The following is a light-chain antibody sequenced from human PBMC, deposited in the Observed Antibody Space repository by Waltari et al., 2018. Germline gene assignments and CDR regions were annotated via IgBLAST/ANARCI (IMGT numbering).Light chain of an antibody. CDR3: MQSLQAPCT. CDR2: LGS. V-gene: IGKV2-28*01. J-gene: IGKJ2*02. Sequence: EIVMTQSPLSLPITPGEPASISCRSSQSLLHSHGNNCLDWYLQKPGQSPQFLIYLGSIRAAGVPDRFSGSGSGKEFTLNISKVEAEDVAVYYCMQSLQAPCTFGQGTKLEIE. CDR1: QSLLHSHGNNC.